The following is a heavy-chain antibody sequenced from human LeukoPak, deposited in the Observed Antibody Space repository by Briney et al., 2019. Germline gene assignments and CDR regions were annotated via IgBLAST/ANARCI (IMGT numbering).Heavy chain of an antibody. J-gene: IGHJ4*02. CDR1: GFTFDDYA. CDR2: ISWNSGSI. Sequence: GRSLRLSCTASGFTFDDYAMHWVRQAPGKGLEWVSGISWNSGSIGYADSVKGRFTISRDNAKNSLYLQINSLRAEDTALYYCAKDIGPLGSSSLDRDSYFDYWGQGTLVTVSS. D-gene: IGHD6-13*01. CDR3: AKDIGPLGSSSLDRDSYFDY. V-gene: IGHV3-9*01.